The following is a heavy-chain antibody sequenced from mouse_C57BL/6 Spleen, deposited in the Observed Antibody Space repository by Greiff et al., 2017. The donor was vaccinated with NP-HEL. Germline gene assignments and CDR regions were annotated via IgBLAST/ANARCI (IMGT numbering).Heavy chain of an antibody. D-gene: IGHD1-1*01. V-gene: IGHV3-6*01. Sequence: EVQLVESGPGLVKPSQSLSLTCSVTGYSITSGYYWNWIRQFPGNKLEWMGYISYDGSNNYNPSLKNRISITRDTSKNQFFLKLNSVTTEDTATYYCAREGIYYYGSSYGYFDYWGQGTTLTVSS. CDR2: ISYDGSN. CDR1: GYSITSGYY. CDR3: AREGIYYYGSSYGYFDY. J-gene: IGHJ2*01.